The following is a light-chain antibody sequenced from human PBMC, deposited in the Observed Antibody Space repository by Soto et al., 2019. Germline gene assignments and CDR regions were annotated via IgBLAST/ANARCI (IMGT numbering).Light chain of an antibody. CDR2: EVT. V-gene: IGLV2-14*01. CDR3: SSYTSTSTYV. CDR1: SSDVGGYDY. J-gene: IGLJ1*01. Sequence: QSALAQPASVSGSPGQSITTSCTGTSSDVGGYDYVSWYQQHPDKAPKFMIYEVTNRPSGVSHRFSGSKSGNTASLTISGLQAEDEADYYCSSYTSTSTYVFGTGTKVTVL.